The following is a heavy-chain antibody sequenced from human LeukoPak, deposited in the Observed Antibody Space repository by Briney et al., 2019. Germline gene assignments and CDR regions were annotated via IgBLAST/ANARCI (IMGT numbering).Heavy chain of an antibody. V-gene: IGHV3-30*02. Sequence: PGGSLRLSCAAAGFSFSNYVMHWVRQAPGKGLGWVAFTLSDGSSKYYADSVKGRFTISRDNSKNTLYLQMNSLRPEDTAVYYCAKPRTTAGTLDYFDYWGQGTLVTVSS. J-gene: IGHJ4*02. D-gene: IGHD6-19*01. CDR1: GFSFSNYV. CDR2: TLSDGSSK. CDR3: AKPRTTAGTLDYFDY.